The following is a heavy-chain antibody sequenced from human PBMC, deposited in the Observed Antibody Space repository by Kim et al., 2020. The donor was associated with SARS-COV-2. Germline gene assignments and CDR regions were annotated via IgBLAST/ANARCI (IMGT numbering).Heavy chain of an antibody. J-gene: IGHJ4*02. CDR3: ARSNYYGSGIFDY. CDR2: IYYSGST. Sequence: SETLSLTCTVSGGSISRGGYYWSWIRQHPGKGLEWIGYIYYSGSTYYNPSLKSRVTISIDTSKNQFSLKLSSMTAADTAVYYCARSNYYGSGIFDYWGQG. CDR1: GGSISRGGYY. D-gene: IGHD3-10*01. V-gene: IGHV4-31*03.